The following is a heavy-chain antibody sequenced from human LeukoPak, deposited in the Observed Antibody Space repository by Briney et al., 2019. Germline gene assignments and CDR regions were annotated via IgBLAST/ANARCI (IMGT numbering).Heavy chain of an antibody. J-gene: IGHJ4*02. V-gene: IGHV1-69*05. Sequence: SVKVSCKASGGTFTSYAISWVRQAPGQGLEWMGRIIPIFGTANYAQKFQGRVTITTDESTSTAYMELSSLKSEDTAVYYCARDLGYCGGDCYWYYFDYWGQGTLVTVFS. CDR3: ARDLGYCGGDCYWYYFDY. CDR1: GGTFTSYA. CDR2: IIPIFGTA. D-gene: IGHD2-21*02.